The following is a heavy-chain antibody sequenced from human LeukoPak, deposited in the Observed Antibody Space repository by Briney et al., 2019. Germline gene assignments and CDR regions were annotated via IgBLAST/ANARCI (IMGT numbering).Heavy chain of an antibody. CDR3: AIPPLSGTGSSRPLAGMDV. V-gene: IGHV3-48*04. CDR2: ISHTASTM. Sequence: GGSLRLSCAASGFSFSSYSMNWVRQAPGKGLEWGSYISHTASTMSYADSVKGRFNISRDNARNSLYLQMNSLRAEDTAVYYCAIPPLSGTGSSRPLAGMDVWGQGITVTVSS. J-gene: IGHJ6*02. CDR1: GFSFSSYS. D-gene: IGHD3-10*01.